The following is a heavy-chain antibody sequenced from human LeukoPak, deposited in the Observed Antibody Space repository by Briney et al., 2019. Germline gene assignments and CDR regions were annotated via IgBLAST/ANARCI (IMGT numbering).Heavy chain of an antibody. V-gene: IGHV3-23*01. J-gene: IGHJ4*02. Sequence: GGSLRLSCAASGFTFSSYAVSWVRQAPGKGLEWVSAISGSGGSTYYADSVKGRFTISRDNSKNTLYLQMNSLRAEDTAVYYCTKDPSHSSLAFFDYWGQGTLVTVSS. CDR1: GFTFSSYA. CDR2: ISGSGGST. D-gene: IGHD6-19*01. CDR3: TKDPSHSSLAFFDY.